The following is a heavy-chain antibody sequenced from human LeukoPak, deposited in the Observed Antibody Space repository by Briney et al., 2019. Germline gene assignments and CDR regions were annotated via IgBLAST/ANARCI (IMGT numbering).Heavy chain of an antibody. CDR3: ARCSGGSCSDSDDY. J-gene: IGHJ4*02. CDR1: GFTFSSYS. Sequence: GGSLRLSCAASGFTFSSYSMNWVRQAPGKGLEWVSSISSNSRYIYYADSVKGRFTISRDSAKNSPYLQMNSLRAEDTAVCYCARCSGGSCSDSDDYWGQGTLVTVSS. CDR2: ISSNSRYI. D-gene: IGHD2-15*01. V-gene: IGHV3-21*01.